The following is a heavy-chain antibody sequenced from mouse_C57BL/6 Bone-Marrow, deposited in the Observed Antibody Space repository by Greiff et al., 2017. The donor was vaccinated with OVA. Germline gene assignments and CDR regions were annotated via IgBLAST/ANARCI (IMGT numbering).Heavy chain of an antibody. D-gene: IGHD1-1*01. CDR1: GYPFTSYW. J-gene: IGHJ3*01. V-gene: IGHV1-74*01. Sequence: VQLKQPGAELVKPGASVKVSCKASGYPFTSYWMHWVKQRPGQGLEWIGRIHPSDSDTTYNQKFKGKATLTVDQSSSTAYMQLSCLTSEDSAVYYCAITEYCVSTCFAYWGQGTLVTVSA. CDR3: AITEYCVSTCFAY. CDR2: IHPSDSDT.